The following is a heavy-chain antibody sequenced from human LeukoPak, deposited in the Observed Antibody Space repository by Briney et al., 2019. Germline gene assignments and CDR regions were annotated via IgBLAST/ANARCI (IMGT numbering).Heavy chain of an antibody. CDR1: GFTFSSYT. V-gene: IGHV3-21*01. J-gene: IGHJ4*02. D-gene: IGHD6-13*01. CDR3: GRTGNFAAGYYNDH. CDR2: ISGSSRHK. Sequence: GGSLRLSCAASGFTFSSYTMNWVRQAPGKGLEWVSSISGSSRHKYYADSVKGRFTISRDNAKNSLYLQMNSLRAEDTAVYYCGRTGNFAAGYYNDHWGQGTLVTVSS.